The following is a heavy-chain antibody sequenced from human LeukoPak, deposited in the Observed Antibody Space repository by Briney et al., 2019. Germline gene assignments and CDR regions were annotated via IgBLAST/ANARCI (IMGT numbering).Heavy chain of an antibody. J-gene: IGHJ5*02. CDR1: GGSLSGYY. CDR3: ARQSSYIAAAGRGNWFDP. Sequence: SETLSLTCAVYGGSLSGYYWSWIRQPPGKGLEWIGEINHSGSTNYNPSLKSRVTISVDTSKNQFSLKLSSVTAADTAVYYCARQSSYIAAAGRGNWFDPWGQGTLVTVSS. CDR2: INHSGST. D-gene: IGHD6-13*01. V-gene: IGHV4-34*01.